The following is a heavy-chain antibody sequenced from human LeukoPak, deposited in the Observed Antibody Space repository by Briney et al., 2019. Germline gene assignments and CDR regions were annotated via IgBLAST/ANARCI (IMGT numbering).Heavy chain of an antibody. J-gene: IGHJ6*02. CDR1: GFTFSSYA. CDR2: ISYDGSNN. D-gene: IGHD3-16*01. Sequence: GGSLRLSCAASGFTFSSYAMHWVRQAPGKGLEWVAVISYDGSNNYYADSVKGRFTISRDNSKYTLYLQMNSLRAEDTAVYYCARPRGPYDYYYYGMDVWGQGTTVTVSS. CDR3: ARPRGPYDYYYYGMDV. V-gene: IGHV3-30-3*01.